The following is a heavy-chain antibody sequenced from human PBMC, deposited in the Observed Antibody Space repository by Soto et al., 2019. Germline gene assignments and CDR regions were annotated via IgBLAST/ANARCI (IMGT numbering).Heavy chain of an antibody. CDR2: IYASGGRT. D-gene: IGHD5-12*01. Sequence: ASVKVSCKASGYSFTNYNVHWVRQAPGQGLEWKAKIYASGGRTTYAQSFQGRVTVTRDTSTSTVYLELNSLRSDDTAVYYCFRGGYDDYGKEGRYWGQGTLVTVSS. CDR1: GYSFTNYN. V-gene: IGHV1-46*01. CDR3: FRGGYDDYGKEGRY. J-gene: IGHJ4*02.